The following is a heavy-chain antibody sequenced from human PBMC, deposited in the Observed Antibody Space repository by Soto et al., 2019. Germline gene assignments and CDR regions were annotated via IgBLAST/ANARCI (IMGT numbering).Heavy chain of an antibody. D-gene: IGHD3-3*01. CDR2: IYYSGST. CDR1: GGSISSYY. CDR3: ARDMYDFWSGPDYYYYGMDV. J-gene: IGHJ6*02. Sequence: SETLSLTCTVSGGSISSYYWSWIRQPPGKGLEWIGYIYYSGSTNYNPSLKSRVTISVDTSKNQFSLKLSSVTAADTAVYYCARDMYDFWSGPDYYYYGMDVWGQGTTVTAP. V-gene: IGHV4-59*01.